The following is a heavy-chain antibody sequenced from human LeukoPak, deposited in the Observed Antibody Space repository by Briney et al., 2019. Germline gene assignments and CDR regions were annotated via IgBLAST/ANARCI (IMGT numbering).Heavy chain of an antibody. CDR2: IIPILGIA. CDR3: ASRPDTTYQRYYFDY. D-gene: IGHD1-14*01. V-gene: IGHV1-69*04. CDR1: GGTSSSYA. J-gene: IGHJ4*02. Sequence: SVKVSCKASGGTSSSYAIGWVRQAPGQGLEWMGRIIPILGIANYAQKFQGRVTITADKSTSTAYMELSSLRSEDTAVYYCASRPDTTYQRYYFDYWGQGTLVTVSS.